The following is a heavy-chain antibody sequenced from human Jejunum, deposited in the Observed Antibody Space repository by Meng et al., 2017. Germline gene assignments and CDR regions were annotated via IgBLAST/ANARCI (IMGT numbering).Heavy chain of an antibody. CDR2: INAGIGDT. CDR3: ARDRGATYSFDY. V-gene: IGHV1-3*01. J-gene: IGHJ4*02. D-gene: IGHD1-26*01. CDR1: GYTFINNA. Sequence: QVQLVQSGAEVKKPGASVKVSCKASGYTFINNALHWMRQAPGQSLEWVGWINAGIGDTKYSQNLQGRATITRDTSSSTTYMELRSLKSEDTATYYCARDRGATYSFDYWGQGTLVTVSS.